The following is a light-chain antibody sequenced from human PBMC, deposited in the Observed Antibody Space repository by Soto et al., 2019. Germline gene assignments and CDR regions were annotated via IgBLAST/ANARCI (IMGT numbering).Light chain of an antibody. J-gene: IGKJ4*01. CDR1: QGINNY. V-gene: IGKV1-27*01. CDR2: AAS. CDR3: XXFNSVPT. Sequence: DVQLTQSPSSLSASVGDRVTITCRASQGINNYLAWYQQKPGKVPNLLIYAASTLQSGVPSRFSGSGSGTDFTLTISSLQXXXXXXXXXXXFNSVPTFGGGTKVEI.